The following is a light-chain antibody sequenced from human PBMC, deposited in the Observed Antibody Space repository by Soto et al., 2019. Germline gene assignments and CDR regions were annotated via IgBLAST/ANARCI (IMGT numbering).Light chain of an antibody. CDR3: CSYAGGSNYL. CDR2: DVA. V-gene: IGLV2-11*01. CDR1: GNDVGAYNY. Sequence: QSALTHPLSVSWSPGHLVTISCTGTGNDVGAYNYVSWYQQHPGRPPKLMIYDVARWPSGVPDRFSGSKSGNTASLTISGLQAEDDADYFCCSYAGGSNYLFGTGTNVTVL. J-gene: IGLJ1*01.